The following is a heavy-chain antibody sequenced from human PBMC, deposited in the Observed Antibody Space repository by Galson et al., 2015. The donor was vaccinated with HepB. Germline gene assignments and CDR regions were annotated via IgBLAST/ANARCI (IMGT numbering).Heavy chain of an antibody. CDR3: ARASGYPRYYFDY. CDR1: GGSISSSSYY. CDR2: IYYSGST. J-gene: IGHJ4*02. Sequence: ETLSLTCTVSGGSISSSSYYWGWIRQPPGKGLEWIGSIYYSGSTIYNPSLKSRVTISVDTSKNQFSLKLSSVTAADTALYYCARASGYPRYYFDYWGQGTLVTVSS. V-gene: IGHV4-39*07. D-gene: IGHD3-22*01.